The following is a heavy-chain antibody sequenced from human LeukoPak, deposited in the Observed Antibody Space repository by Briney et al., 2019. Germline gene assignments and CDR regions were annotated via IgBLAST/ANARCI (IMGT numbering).Heavy chain of an antibody. CDR2: IHYTGST. V-gene: IGHV4-59*01. Sequence: SETLSLTCTVSGGSISSYYWSWIRQPPGKGLELIGYIHYTGSTNYNPSLKSRVTISVDTSKNQFSLKVSSVTAADTAVYYCARGRTITIFGVVSLGTPRFDPWGQGTLVTVSS. CDR3: ARGRTITIFGVVSLGTPRFDP. J-gene: IGHJ5*02. D-gene: IGHD3-3*01. CDR1: GGSISSYY.